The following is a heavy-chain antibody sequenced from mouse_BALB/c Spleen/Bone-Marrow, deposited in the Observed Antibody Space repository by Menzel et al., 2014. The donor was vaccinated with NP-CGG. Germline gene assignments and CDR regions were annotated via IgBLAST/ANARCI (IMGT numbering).Heavy chain of an antibody. V-gene: IGHV5-12-2*01. CDR3: SRHVGNPYAMDY. J-gene: IGHJ4*01. CDR1: GFTFSSYT. CDR2: ISNGGGST. D-gene: IGHD3-1*01. Sequence: EVMLVESGGGLVQPGGSLKLSCAASGFTFSSYTMSWVRQTPEKRLEWVAYISNGGGSTSYPDTVKGRFTISRDNAKNTLYLQTSSLKSEDTAMYYCSRHVGNPYAMDYWGQGTSVTVSS.